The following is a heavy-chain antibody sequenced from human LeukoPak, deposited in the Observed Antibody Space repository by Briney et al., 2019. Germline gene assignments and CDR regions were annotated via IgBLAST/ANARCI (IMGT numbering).Heavy chain of an antibody. D-gene: IGHD4-17*01. Sequence: SETLSLTGAVSGGSISSGGYSWSWIRQPPGKGLEWIGYIYHSGSTYYNPSLKSRVTISVDRSKNQFSLKLSSVTAADTAVYYCARKGLGGDLFDYWGQGTLVTVSS. CDR2: IYHSGST. CDR1: GGSISSGGYS. J-gene: IGHJ4*02. CDR3: ARKGLGGDLFDY. V-gene: IGHV4-30-2*01.